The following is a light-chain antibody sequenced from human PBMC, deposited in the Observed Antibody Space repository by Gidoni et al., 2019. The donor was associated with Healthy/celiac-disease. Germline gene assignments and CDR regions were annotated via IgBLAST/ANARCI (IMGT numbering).Light chain of an antibody. CDR3: SSYTSSSTLV. Sequence: QSDLTQPDCVSGSHGQTTTISCTVTSSDVGGYHYVSWYQPHPGIAPNLMISQVSNRPSVFSNRFSGSKSGNTASLTISGLHAEDDADYYCSSYTSSSTLVFGGETKLSVL. CDR1: SSDVGGYHY. CDR2: QVS. V-gene: IGLV2-14*01. J-gene: IGLJ2*01.